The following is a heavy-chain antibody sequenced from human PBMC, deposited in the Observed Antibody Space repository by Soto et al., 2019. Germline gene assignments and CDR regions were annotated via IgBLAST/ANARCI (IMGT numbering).Heavy chain of an antibody. Sequence: ASVKVSCKASGYTFTAYYLHWVRQAPGQGLEWMGWINPSSGGTNYAQKFQGWVTMTRDTSISTAYMDLSRLRSDDTAVYYCARVSEGGRYSDWGPGTLVTVSS. CDR3: ARVSEGGRYSD. CDR1: GYTFTAYY. V-gene: IGHV1-2*04. CDR2: INPSSGGT. D-gene: IGHD1-26*01. J-gene: IGHJ4*02.